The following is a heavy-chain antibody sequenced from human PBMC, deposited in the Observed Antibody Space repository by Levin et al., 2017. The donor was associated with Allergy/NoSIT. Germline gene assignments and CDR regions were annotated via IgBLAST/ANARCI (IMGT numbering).Heavy chain of an antibody. Sequence: SETLSLTCAVSGGSITSNNWWSWVRQSPEKGLEWIGGIYHTGGTNYNPSLKSRVTISLDKSKNQFSLKVTSVTAADTAIYYCATDVGFGERSPLYWGHGTLVTVSS. V-gene: IGHV4-4*02. CDR2: IYHTGGT. D-gene: IGHD3-10*01. J-gene: IGHJ4*01. CDR1: GGSITSNNW. CDR3: ATDVGFGERSPLY.